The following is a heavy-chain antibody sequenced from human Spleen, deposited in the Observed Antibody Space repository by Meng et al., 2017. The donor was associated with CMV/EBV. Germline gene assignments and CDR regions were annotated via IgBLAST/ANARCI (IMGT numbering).Heavy chain of an antibody. V-gene: IGHV3-21*01. D-gene: IGHD1-26*01. CDR2: ISSSSSYI. Sequence: GGSLRLSCVASGFTFSSYSMNWVRQAPGKGLEWVSSISSSSSYIYYADSVKGRFTISRDNAKNSLYLQMNSLRAEDTAVYYCARDLVRATLAYAFDIWGQGTMVTVSS. CDR3: ARDLVRATLAYAFDI. J-gene: IGHJ3*02. CDR1: GFTFSSYS.